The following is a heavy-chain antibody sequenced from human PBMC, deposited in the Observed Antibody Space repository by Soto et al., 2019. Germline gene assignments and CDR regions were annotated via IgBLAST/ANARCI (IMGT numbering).Heavy chain of an antibody. CDR1: GFTVSSNY. Sequence: EVQLVESGGGLVQPEGSLRLSCAASGFTVSSNYMSWVRQAPGKGPEWVSVISSDGSKYYADSVKVRFTISRDNSKNTLYLQMNSLRAEDTAVYFCARDVSSGWYYFDYWGQGTLVTVSS. V-gene: IGHV3-66*01. CDR2: ISSDGSK. J-gene: IGHJ4*02. CDR3: ARDVSSGWYYFDY. D-gene: IGHD6-19*01.